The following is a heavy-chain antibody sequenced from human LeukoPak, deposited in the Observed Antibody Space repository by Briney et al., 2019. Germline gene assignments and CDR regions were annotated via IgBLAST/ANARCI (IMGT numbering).Heavy chain of an antibody. CDR1: GFTFSNYD. J-gene: IGHJ4*02. CDR2: IWYDGSNI. D-gene: IGHD2-8*01. CDR3: ARDPGGVVYFDY. V-gene: IGHV3-33*01. Sequence: GRSLRLSCAVSGFTFSNYDMHWVRQAPGKGLEWVAVIWYDGSNIYYADSVKGRFTISRDNSKNTLYLQMNTLGAEDTAVYYCARDPGGVVYFDYWGQGTLVTVSS.